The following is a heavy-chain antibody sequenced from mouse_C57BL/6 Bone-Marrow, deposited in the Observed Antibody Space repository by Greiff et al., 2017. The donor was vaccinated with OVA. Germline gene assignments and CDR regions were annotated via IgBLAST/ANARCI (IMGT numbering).Heavy chain of an antibody. CDR1: GYAFSSSW. CDR2: IYPGDGDT. CDR3: AREDYFRSWFAY. Sequence: QVQLQQSGPELVKPGASVKISCKASGYAFSSSWMNWVKQRPGKGLEWIGRIYPGDGDTNYNGKFKGKATLTADKSSSTAYMPLSSLTSEDSAVYFCAREDYFRSWFAYWGQGTLVTVSA. D-gene: IGHD1-1*02. J-gene: IGHJ3*01. V-gene: IGHV1-82*01.